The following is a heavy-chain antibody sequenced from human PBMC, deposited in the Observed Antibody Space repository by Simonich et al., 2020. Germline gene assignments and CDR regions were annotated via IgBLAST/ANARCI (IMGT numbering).Heavy chain of an antibody. V-gene: IGHV1-2*06. J-gene: IGHJ6*02. CDR1: VYTFTGYY. Sequence: QVQLVQSGAEVKKPGASVKVSCKASVYTFTGYYMHWGRQDPGQGLMWLVRINPKSGGKKNTQRVQGRVPITRDTSLSTAYMELSRLRSDDTAVYYCARDLFEMATIRYYYYGMDVWGQGTTVTVSS. CDR2: INPKSGGK. CDR3: ARDLFEMATIRYYYYGMDV. D-gene: IGHD5-12*01.